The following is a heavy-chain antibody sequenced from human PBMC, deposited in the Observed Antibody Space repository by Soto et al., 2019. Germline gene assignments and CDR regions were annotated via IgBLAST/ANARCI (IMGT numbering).Heavy chain of an antibody. Sequence: QVQLVQSGAEVKNPGASVKVSCKASGYTFTSYGISWVRQAPGQGLEWMGWISAYNGNTNYAQKLQGRAIMTTDTSTSAAYMELRSLRSADTAVYYCARVLAVGLVDYWGQGTLVTVSS. J-gene: IGHJ4*02. CDR2: ISAYNGNT. V-gene: IGHV1-18*01. CDR1: GYTFTSYG. D-gene: IGHD6-19*01. CDR3: ARVLAVGLVDY.